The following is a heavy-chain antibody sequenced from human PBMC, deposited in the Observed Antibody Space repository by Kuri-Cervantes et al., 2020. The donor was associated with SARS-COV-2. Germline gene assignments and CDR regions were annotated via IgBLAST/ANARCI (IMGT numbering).Heavy chain of an antibody. CDR2: INPNSGGT. CDR1: GYTFTGYY. D-gene: IGHD2/OR15-2a*01. Sequence: ASVKVSCKASGYTFTGYYMHWVRQAPGQGLEWMGWINPNSGGTNYAQKFQGRVTMTRDTSISTAYMELSSLRSEDTAVYYCARTSWASGIGPLSYYYYYMDVWDKGTAVTDSS. V-gene: IGHV1-2*02. J-gene: IGHJ6*03. CDR3: ARTSWASGIGPLSYYYYYMDV.